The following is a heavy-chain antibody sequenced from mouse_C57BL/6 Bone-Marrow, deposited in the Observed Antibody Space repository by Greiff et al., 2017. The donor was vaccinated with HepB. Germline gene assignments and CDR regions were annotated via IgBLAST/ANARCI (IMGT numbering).Heavy chain of an antibody. D-gene: IGHD1-2*01. V-gene: IGHV1-69*01. J-gene: IGHJ1*03. CDR1: GYTFTSYW. CDR3: ARCDYDGWWYFDV. Sequence: VQLQQPGAELVMPGASVKLSCKASGYTFTSYWMHWVKQRPGQGLEWIGEIDPSDSYTNYNQKFKGKSTLTVDKSSSTAYMQLSSLTSEDSAVYYCARCDYDGWWYFDVWGTGTTVTVSS. CDR2: IDPSDSYT.